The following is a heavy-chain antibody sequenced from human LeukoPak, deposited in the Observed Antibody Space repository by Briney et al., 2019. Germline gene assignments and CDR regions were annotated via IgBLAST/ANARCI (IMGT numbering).Heavy chain of an antibody. Sequence: GGSLRLSCVASGFTFSTSGMHWVRQAPGKGLEWVSYISSSSSTIYYADSVKGRFTISRDNSKNTLYLQMDSLRAEDTAVYYCAKDRYPTYYYDSSGYHYWGQGTLVTVSS. V-gene: IGHV3-48*01. CDR3: AKDRYPTYYYDSSGYHY. D-gene: IGHD3-22*01. CDR1: GFTFSTSG. CDR2: ISSSSSTI. J-gene: IGHJ4*02.